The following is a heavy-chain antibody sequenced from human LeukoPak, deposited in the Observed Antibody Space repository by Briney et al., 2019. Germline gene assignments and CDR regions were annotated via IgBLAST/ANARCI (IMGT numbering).Heavy chain of an antibody. CDR3: ARGSALLALSFDY. CDR2: INAGNGNT. Sequence: GASVKVSCKASGYTFTSYAMHWVRQAPGQRLEWMGWINAGNGNTKYSHNLQGRVTITRDTSASTAFMELSSLRSEDTAVYYCARGSALLALSFDYWGQGTLVTVSS. D-gene: IGHD2-15*01. V-gene: IGHV1-3*01. CDR1: GYTFTSYA. J-gene: IGHJ4*02.